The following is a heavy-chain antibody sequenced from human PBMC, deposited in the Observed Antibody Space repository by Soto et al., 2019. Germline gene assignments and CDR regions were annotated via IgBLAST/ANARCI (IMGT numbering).Heavy chain of an antibody. CDR2: IGGSGGST. CDR1: GFTFSSYA. J-gene: IGHJ4*02. CDR3: ARTPDYSSSSDY. Sequence: EVQLVESGGGLVQPGGSLRLSCAASGFTFSSYAMTWVRQAPGKGLEWVSAIGGSGGSTYYADSVKGRFTISRDNSKNTLYLQMNSLRAEDTAIYYCARTPDYSSSSDYWGQGTLVTVSS. D-gene: IGHD6-6*01. V-gene: IGHV3-23*04.